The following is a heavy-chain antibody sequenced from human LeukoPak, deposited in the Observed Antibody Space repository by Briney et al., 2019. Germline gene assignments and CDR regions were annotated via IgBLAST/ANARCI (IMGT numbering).Heavy chain of an antibody. V-gene: IGHV3-30-3*01. J-gene: IGHJ4*02. CDR1: GFTFSSYA. CDR3: ARGGSYYYDTSGYLPHLDY. Sequence: GGSLRLSCAASGFTFSSYAMHWVRQAPGKGLEWVAVISYDGSNKYYADSVKGRFTISRDSSKNTLYVQMNSLRTEDTALYYCARGGSYYYDTSGYLPHLDYWGQGTLVTVSS. D-gene: IGHD3-22*01. CDR2: ISYDGSNK.